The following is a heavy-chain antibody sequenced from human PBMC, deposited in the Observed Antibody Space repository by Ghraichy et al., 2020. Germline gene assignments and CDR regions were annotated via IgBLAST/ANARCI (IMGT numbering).Heavy chain of an antibody. V-gene: IGHV3-23*01. CDR1: GFTFSSYA. CDR3: AKDEGYCSGGSCHYFDY. J-gene: IGHJ4*02. D-gene: IGHD2-15*01. CDR2: ISGSGGST. Sequence: GGSLRLSCAASGFTFSSYAMSWVRQAPGKGLEWVSAISGSGGSTYYADSVKGRFTISRDNSKNTLYLQMNSLRAEDTAVYYCAKDEGYCSGGSCHYFDYWGQGTLVTVSS.